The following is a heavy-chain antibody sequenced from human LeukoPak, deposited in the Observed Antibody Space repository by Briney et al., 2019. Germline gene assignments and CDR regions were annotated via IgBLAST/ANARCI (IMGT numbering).Heavy chain of an antibody. Sequence: ASVKVSCKASGHTFTGYYVHWVRQAPGQGLEWMGWINPNTGGTNYAQNFPGRVTLTRDTSISTAYMELSGLRSDDTAVYYCARAGSIPYFDYWGQGTLVTVSS. D-gene: IGHD2/OR15-2a*01. J-gene: IGHJ4*02. V-gene: IGHV1-2*02. CDR1: GHTFTGYY. CDR2: INPNTGGT. CDR3: ARAGSIPYFDY.